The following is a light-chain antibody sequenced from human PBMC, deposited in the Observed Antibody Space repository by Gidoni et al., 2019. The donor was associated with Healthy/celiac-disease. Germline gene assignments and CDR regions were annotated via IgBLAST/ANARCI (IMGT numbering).Light chain of an antibody. Sequence: DIVMTQSPDSLAVSLGERATINCKSSQSVLYSSNNKNYLAWYQQKPGQPPKLLIYWASPRESGVPDRFSGSGSGTDFTLTISSLQAEDVAVYYCQQYYSTPRFGPGTKVDIK. CDR3: QQYYSTPR. CDR1: QSVLYSSNNKNY. V-gene: IGKV4-1*01. CDR2: WAS. J-gene: IGKJ3*01.